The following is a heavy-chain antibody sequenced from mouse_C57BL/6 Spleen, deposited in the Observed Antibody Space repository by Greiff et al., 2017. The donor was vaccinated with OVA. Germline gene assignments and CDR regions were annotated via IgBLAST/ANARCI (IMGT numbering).Heavy chain of an antibody. CDR1: GYTFTSYW. V-gene: IGHV1-59*01. CDR3: AGNFDY. Sequence: VQLQQPGAELVRPGTSVKLSCKASGYTFTSYWMHWVKQRPGQGLEWIGVIDPSDSYTNYNQKFKGKATLTVDTSSSTAYMQLSSLTSEDSAVYYCAGNFDYWGQGTTLTVSS. J-gene: IGHJ2*01. D-gene: IGHD4-1*01. CDR2: IDPSDSYT.